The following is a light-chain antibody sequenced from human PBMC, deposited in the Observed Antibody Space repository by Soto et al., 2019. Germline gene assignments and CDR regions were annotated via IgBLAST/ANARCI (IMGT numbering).Light chain of an antibody. J-gene: IGLJ2*01. CDR2: DVT. CDR3: SSYTTTTSVVA. CDR1: SSDFGGYNY. Sequence: QSVLTQPASVSGSPGQSITISCSGTSSDFGGYNYVSWYQQHPGKAPKLLIYDVTNRPSGVSSRFSGSKFGNTASLAISGLQAEDEGDYYCSSYTTTTSVVAFGGGTKRTVL. V-gene: IGLV2-14*03.